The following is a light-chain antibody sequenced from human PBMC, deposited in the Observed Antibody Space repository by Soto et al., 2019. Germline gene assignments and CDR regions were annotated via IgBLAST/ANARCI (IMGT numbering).Light chain of an antibody. CDR2: NNN. Sequence: QSVLTQPPSASGTPGQRVTISCSGSSSNLGTNTVNWYQQLPGTAPKLLIYNNNQRPSGVPDRCSGSKSGTSASLAISGLQSEDEADYYCAAWDDSLNGVVFGGGTKLTVL. J-gene: IGLJ3*02. CDR1: SSNLGTNT. V-gene: IGLV1-44*01. CDR3: AAWDDSLNGVV.